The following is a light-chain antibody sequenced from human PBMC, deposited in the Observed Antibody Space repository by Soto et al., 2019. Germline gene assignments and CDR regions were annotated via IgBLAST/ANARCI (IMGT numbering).Light chain of an antibody. CDR3: QSYDSSLSGSV. V-gene: IGLV1-40*01. Sequence: QSALTQPPSVSGAPGQRVTISCNGSSSIIGAGYDVHWYQQLPGTAPKLLIYGNSNLLSGVPDRFSGSKSGTSASLAITGLQAKDEADYYCQSYDSSLSGSVFGGGTKETVL. J-gene: IGLJ3*02. CDR1: SSIIGAGYD. CDR2: GNS.